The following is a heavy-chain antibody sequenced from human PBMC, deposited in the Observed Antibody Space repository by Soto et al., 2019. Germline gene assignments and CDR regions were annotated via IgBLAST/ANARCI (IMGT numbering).Heavy chain of an antibody. J-gene: IGHJ4*02. V-gene: IGHV4-4*02. CDR2: AYHSGYT. CDR1: SGSISSSNW. Sequence: QVQLQESGPGLVKPSGTLSLTCAVSSGSISSSNWWSWVRQPPGKGLEWIGEAYHSGYTNYNPSLESRVTISVDKSKNQFSLNLSSVTAADTAVYYCAREAARKFDYWSQGILVTVSS. CDR3: AREAARKFDY.